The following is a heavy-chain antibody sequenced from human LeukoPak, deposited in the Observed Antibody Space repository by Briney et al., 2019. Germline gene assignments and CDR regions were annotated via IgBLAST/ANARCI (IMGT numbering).Heavy chain of an antibody. V-gene: IGHV4-34*01. D-gene: IGHD2/OR15-2a*01. J-gene: IGHJ4*02. CDR2: INHSGST. Sequence: SETLSLTCAVYGGSFSGYYWSWIRQPPGKGLEWIGEINHSGSTNYNPSLKSRVTISVDTSKNQFSLKLSSVTAADTAVYYCARGGGGLLSYFCYGCLGGKDLDYWGQGTLVTVSS. CDR1: GGSFSGYY. CDR3: ARGGGGLLSYFCYGCLGGKDLDY.